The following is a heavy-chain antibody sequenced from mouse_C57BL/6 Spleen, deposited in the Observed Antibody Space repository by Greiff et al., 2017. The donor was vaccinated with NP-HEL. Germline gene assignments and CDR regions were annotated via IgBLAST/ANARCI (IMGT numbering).Heavy chain of an antibody. D-gene: IGHD2-2*01. V-gene: IGHV2-2*01. CDR1: GFSLTSYG. CDR3: ARNLVTPFDY. J-gene: IGHJ2*01. CDR2: IWSGGST. Sequence: QVQLQQSGPGLVQPSQSLSITCTVSGFSLTSYGVHWVRQSPGKGLEWLGVIWSGGSTDSNAAFIYRLSISKDNSKVQVFFKMNSLQADDTAIYYCARNLVTPFDYWGQGTTLTVSS.